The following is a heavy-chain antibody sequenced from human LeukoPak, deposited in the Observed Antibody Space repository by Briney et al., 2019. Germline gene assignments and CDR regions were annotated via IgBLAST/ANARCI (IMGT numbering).Heavy chain of an antibody. CDR3: ARGRFNGPYGY. D-gene: IGHD4-17*01. CDR1: GGSFSGYY. CDR2: INHSGST. Sequence: SETLSLTCAVYGGSFSGYYWSWTRQPPGKGLEWIGEINHSGSTNYNPSLKSRVTISVDTSKNQFSLKLSSVTAADTAVYYCARGRFNGPYGYWGQGTLVTVSS. V-gene: IGHV4-34*01. J-gene: IGHJ4*02.